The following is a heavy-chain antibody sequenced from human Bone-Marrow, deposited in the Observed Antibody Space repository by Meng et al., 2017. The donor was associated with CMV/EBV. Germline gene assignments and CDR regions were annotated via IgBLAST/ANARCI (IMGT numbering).Heavy chain of an antibody. D-gene: IGHD4-11*01. CDR2: ISSSSSTI. V-gene: IGHV3-11*04. Sequence: GGSLRLSCAASGFTFSDYYMSWVRQAPGKGLEWVSYISSSSSTIYYADSVKGRFTISRDNAKNSLYLQMNSLRAEDTAVYFCGVTTVGYYYYGMDVWGQGTTVTVSS. CDR3: GVTTVGYYYYGMDV. CDR1: GFTFSDYY. J-gene: IGHJ6*02.